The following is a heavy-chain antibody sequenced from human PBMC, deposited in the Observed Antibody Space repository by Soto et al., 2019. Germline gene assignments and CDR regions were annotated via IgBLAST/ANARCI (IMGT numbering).Heavy chain of an antibody. D-gene: IGHD3-10*01. J-gene: IGHJ4*02. CDR2: VDHHGRT. CDR3: ARGIYGAYLDY. V-gene: IGHV4-38-2*01. CDR1: GYSISSAYY. Sequence: SETLSLTCVVSGYSISSAYYWGWIRQPPGKGLEWVASVDHHGRTYYKPSLQSRVTVSLDSSQTQYSLNLRSVTAADTAVYFCARGIYGAYLDYWGQGILVTVSS.